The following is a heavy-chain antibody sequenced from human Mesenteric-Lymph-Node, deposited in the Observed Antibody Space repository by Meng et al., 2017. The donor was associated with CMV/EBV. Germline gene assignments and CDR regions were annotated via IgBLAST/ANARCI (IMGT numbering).Heavy chain of an antibody. J-gene: IGHJ4*02. CDR2: IWYDGSNK. CDR3: ARGGTMVRGVILTPVPFDY. V-gene: IGHV3-33*01. Sequence: FISYGLNWFRLASGKGLEWVAVIWYDGSNKASVDSVKGRFTISRDNSKNTLYLQMNSLGAEDTAVYYCARGGTMVRGVILTPVPFDYWGQGTLVTVSS. D-gene: IGHD3-10*01. CDR1: FISYG.